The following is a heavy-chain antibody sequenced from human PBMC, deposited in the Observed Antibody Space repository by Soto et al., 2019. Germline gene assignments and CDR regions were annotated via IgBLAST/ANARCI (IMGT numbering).Heavy chain of an antibody. CDR1: GGTFSSYA. CDR2: IIPIFGTA. J-gene: IGHJ6*02. CDR3: GRGGGGCRSTSCPYWYYGMDV. D-gene: IGHD2-2*01. Sequence: QVQLVQSGAEVKKPGSSVKVSCKASGGTFSSYAISWVRQAPGQGLEWMGGIIPIFGTANYAQKFQGNVTITADESTSKSYMEVGSLGSEDTALYDCGRGGGGCRSTSCPYWYYGMDVWGQGTTVTVSS. V-gene: IGHV1-69*01.